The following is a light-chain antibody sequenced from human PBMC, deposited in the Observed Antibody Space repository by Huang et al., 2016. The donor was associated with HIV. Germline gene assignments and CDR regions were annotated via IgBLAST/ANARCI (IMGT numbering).Light chain of an antibody. CDR2: GAS. CDR1: ESILRN. V-gene: IGKV3-15*01. Sequence: VMTQSPATLSVSHGERAPLSCRASESILRNLAWYQQRPGQPPRLLIYGASVRLPGIPDRFRGSGSGTKFSLTISSLQSEDFAVYYCQQYNKWPPYTYGQGTKLEIK. CDR3: QQYNKWPPYT. J-gene: IGKJ2*01.